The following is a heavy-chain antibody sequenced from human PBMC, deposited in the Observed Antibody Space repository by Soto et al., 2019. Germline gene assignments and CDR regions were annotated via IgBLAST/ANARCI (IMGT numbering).Heavy chain of an antibody. CDR2: INPNSGDT. CDR1: GYTFTDYY. V-gene: IGHV1-2*02. CDR3: ARERITGTADYYYHYGMDV. D-gene: IGHD1-7*01. J-gene: IGHJ6*02. Sequence: QVQLEQSGAEVKKPGASVKVSCKASGYTFTDYYILWVRQAPGQGPEWMGWINPNSGDTNYAQKFLGVVTMTTDTSISTTYMELSRLGSDDTAVYYCARERITGTADYYYHYGMDVWGQGTTVIVSS.